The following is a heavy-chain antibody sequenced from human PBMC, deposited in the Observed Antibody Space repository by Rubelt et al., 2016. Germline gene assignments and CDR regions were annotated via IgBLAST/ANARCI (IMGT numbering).Heavy chain of an antibody. CDR3: ARSDIVATITDY. CDR2: INSSGSTI. Sequence: EVQLVESGGGLVQPGGSLRLSCAASGFTFSSYEMNWVRQAPGKGLEWVSYINSSGSTIYYADSLKGRFTISRDNAKNSLYLQMNSLRAEDTAVYYCARSDIVATITDYWGQGTLVTVSS. J-gene: IGHJ4*02. D-gene: IGHD5-12*01. CDR1: GFTFSSYE. V-gene: IGHV3-48*03.